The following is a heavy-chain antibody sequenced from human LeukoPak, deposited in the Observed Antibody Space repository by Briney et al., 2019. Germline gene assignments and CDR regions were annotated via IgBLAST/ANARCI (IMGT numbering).Heavy chain of an antibody. J-gene: IGHJ3*02. D-gene: IGHD6-19*01. CDR2: MNPNSGNT. CDR3: ASNIAVAGTDAFDI. CDR1: VYTFTSYD. Sequence: ASVKVSCKASVYTFTSYDINWVRQATGQGLEWMGWMNPNSGNTGYAQKFQGRVTMARNTSIRTAYMELSSLRSEDTAVYYCASNIAVAGTDAFDIWGQGTMVTVSS. V-gene: IGHV1-8*01.